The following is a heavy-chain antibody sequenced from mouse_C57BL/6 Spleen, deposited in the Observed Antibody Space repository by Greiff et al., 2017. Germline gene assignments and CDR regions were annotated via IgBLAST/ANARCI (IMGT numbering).Heavy chain of an antibody. V-gene: IGHV1-64*01. Sequence: QVQLQQPGAELVKPGASVKLSCKASGYTFTSYWMHWVKQRPGQGLEWIGMIHPNSGSTNYNEKFKSKATLTVDTSSSTGYMQLSSLTSEDSAVYYCARGYDGYFDYWGQGTTLTVSS. CDR3: ARGYDGYFDY. D-gene: IGHD2-3*01. CDR2: IHPNSGST. J-gene: IGHJ2*01. CDR1: GYTFTSYW.